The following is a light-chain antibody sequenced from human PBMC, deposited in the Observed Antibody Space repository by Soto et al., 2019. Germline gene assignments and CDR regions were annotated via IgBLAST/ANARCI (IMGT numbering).Light chain of an antibody. CDR2: GTS. CDR1: QSVRSNY. CDR3: QQYGSSRPT. Sequence: EVVLTQSPGTLSLSPGERATLSCRASQSVRSNYLAWYQQKPGQAPRLLIYGTSSRAAGIPDRFSGSGSGTDFTLTISRLEPEDFAVYYCQQYGSSRPTFGQGTKVDIK. V-gene: IGKV3-20*01. J-gene: IGKJ1*01.